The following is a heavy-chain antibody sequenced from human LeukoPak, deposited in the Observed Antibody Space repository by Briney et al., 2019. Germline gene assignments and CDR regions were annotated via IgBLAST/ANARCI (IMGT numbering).Heavy chain of an antibody. J-gene: IGHJ4*02. CDR2: VFSTGSA. CDR3: ARGYWFYFDY. Sequence: SETLSPTCTVSGDPINSNYYFWVWIRQPPGRGLEWLGTVFSTGSAYYNPSLKSRVTISVDTSKNQFSLKLSSVTAADTAVYYCARGYWFYFDYWGQGTPVTVSS. V-gene: IGHV4-39*07. D-gene: IGHD2-8*02. CDR1: GDPINSNYYF.